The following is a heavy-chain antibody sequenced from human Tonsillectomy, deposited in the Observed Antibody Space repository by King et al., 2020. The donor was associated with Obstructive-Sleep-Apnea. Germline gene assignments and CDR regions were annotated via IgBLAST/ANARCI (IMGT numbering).Heavy chain of an antibody. D-gene: IGHD4-17*01. CDR3: VKDYDYGDFFDY. V-gene: IGHV3-9*01. CDR2: ISWNSGSI. Sequence: VQLVESGGGVVQPGRSLRLSCAASGFTFDDYAMHWVRQAPGKGLEWVSGISWNSGSIAYGDSVKGRFTISRDNTKNSLYLQMNSLTTEDTALYYCVKDYDYGDFFDYWGQGTLVTVSS. CDR1: GFTFDDYA. J-gene: IGHJ4*02.